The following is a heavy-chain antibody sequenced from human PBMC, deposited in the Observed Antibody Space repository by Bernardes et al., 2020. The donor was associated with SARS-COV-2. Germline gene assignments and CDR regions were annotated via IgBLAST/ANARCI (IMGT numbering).Heavy chain of an antibody. V-gene: IGHV3-74*01. CDR2: INTDGSTT. CDR1: GFPFSTYW. CDR3: ARDRAVKFGY. J-gene: IGHJ4*02. D-gene: IGHD3-10*01. Sequence: GGSLRLSCVASGFPFSTYWFHWVRQAPGKGPILVSRINTDGSTTNYAHSVNGRFTIYRDNAENTLYLQMNNLRAEDTAMYYCARDRAVKFGYWGPGTLVTVSS.